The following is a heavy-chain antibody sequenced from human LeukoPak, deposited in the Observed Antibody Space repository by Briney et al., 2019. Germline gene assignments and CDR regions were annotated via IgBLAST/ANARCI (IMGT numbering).Heavy chain of an antibody. Sequence: PSETLSLTCTVSGGSISSSSYYWSWIRQHPGKGLEWIGYIFYSGSTYYNPSLRSRVSISIDTSKNHFSLKLNSVTAADTAVYYCARSFCGGGSCYGPPDYWGQGTLVTVSS. D-gene: IGHD2-15*01. CDR1: GGSISSSSYY. V-gene: IGHV4-31*03. J-gene: IGHJ4*02. CDR2: IFYSGST. CDR3: ARSFCGGGSCYGPPDY.